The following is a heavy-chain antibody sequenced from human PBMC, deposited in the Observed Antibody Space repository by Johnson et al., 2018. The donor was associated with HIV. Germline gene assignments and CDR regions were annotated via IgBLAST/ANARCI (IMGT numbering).Heavy chain of an antibody. CDR1: GFTFRSYD. D-gene: IGHD1-26*01. V-gene: IGHV3-13*01. CDR3: ARTRSGSFPHSDPFDT. J-gene: IGHJ3*02. Sequence: VQLVESAGGLVQPGGSLRLSCAASGFTFRSYDMHWVRQVTGKGLEWVSAIGTISDTFYPDSVKGRFTISRDNAKNSLYLQMNSLTAGDTAVYYCARTRSGSFPHSDPFDTWGQGTMVTVSS. CDR2: IGTISDT.